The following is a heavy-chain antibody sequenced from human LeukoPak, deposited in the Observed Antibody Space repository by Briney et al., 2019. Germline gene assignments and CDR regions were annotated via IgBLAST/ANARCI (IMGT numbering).Heavy chain of an antibody. Sequence: GGSLRLSCAASDFSFSSNNMHWARQAPGKGLEWLAFMGSDGSTKYYADSVRGRFTISRDTSKDTLYLQMNSLRAEDTAVYYCARDHMWGFDHWGQGTPVTVPS. D-gene: IGHD1-26*01. CDR1: DFSFSSNN. CDR2: MGSDGSTK. V-gene: IGHV3-30*02. J-gene: IGHJ4*02. CDR3: ARDHMWGFDH.